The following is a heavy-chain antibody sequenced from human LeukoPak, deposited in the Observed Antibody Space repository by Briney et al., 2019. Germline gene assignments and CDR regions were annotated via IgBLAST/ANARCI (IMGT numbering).Heavy chain of an antibody. CDR1: GGTFSSYA. D-gene: IGHD3-22*01. CDR2: IIPIFGTA. V-gene: IGHV1-69*13. CDR3: ARDDPGYDSRGYSGG. Sequence: AASVKVSCKASGGTFSSYAISWVRQAPGRGLEWMGGIIPIFGTANYAQKFQGRVTITADESTSTAYMELSSLRSEDTAVYYCARDDPGYDSRGYSGGWGQGTLVTVSS. J-gene: IGHJ4*02.